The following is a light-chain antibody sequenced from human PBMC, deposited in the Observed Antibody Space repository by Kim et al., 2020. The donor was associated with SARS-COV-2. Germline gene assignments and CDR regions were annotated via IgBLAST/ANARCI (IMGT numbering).Light chain of an antibody. CDR2: QDS. Sequence: SYELTQPPSVSVYPEQAASITCSGDKLGDKYACWYQQKPGQSPVLVIYQDSKRPSGIPEPFSGSNSGNTATLTISGTQAMDEADYYCQAWDSSTTVFVGGTQLTVL. CDR3: QAWDSSTTV. CDR1: KLGDKY. V-gene: IGLV3-1*01. J-gene: IGLJ3*02.